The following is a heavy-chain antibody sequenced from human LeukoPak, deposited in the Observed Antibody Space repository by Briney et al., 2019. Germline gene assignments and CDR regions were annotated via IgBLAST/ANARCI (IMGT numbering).Heavy chain of an antibody. CDR2: ISGSGGST. J-gene: IGHJ6*02. V-gene: IGHV3-23*01. CDR3: AKASGVISYYYGMDV. CDR1: GFTFSSYA. Sequence: GGSLRLSCAASGFTFSSYAMSWVRQAPGKGLEWVSAISGSGGSTYYADSVKGRFTISRDNSKNTLYLQMNSLRAEDTAVYYCAKASGVISYYYGMDVWGQGTTVTVSS.